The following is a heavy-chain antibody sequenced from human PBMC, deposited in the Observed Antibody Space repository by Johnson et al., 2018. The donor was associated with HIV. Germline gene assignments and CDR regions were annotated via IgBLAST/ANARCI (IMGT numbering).Heavy chain of an antibody. CDR3: AKDRDSYGYGGAFDI. D-gene: IGHD5-18*01. CDR1: GLTFSSYG. Sequence: QVLLVESGGGVVQPGRSLRLSCAASGLTFSSYGMHWVRQAPGKGLEWVAVIWYDGSNKYYADSVKGRFTISRDNSKNTLYLQMNSLRAEDTAVYYCAKDRDSYGYGGAFDIWGQGTMVTVSS. CDR2: IWYDGSNK. J-gene: IGHJ3*02. V-gene: IGHV3-33*06.